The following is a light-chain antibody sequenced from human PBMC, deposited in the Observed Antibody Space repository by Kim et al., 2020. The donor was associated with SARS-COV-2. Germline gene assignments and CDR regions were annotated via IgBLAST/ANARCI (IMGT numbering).Light chain of an antibody. CDR3: CSYAGSYTWV. CDR1: NSDVGAYNY. J-gene: IGLJ3*02. Sequence: GQSVTISCTGTNSDVGAYNYVSWYQHHPGKAPKFMIYDVTKRPSGVPDRFSGSKSGITASLTISGLQAEDEADYYCCSYAGSYTWVFGGGTKLTVL. V-gene: IGLV2-11*01. CDR2: DVT.